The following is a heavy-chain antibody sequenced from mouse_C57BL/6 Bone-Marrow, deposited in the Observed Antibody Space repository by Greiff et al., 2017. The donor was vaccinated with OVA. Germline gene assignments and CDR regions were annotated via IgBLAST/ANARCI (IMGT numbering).Heavy chain of an antibody. CDR2: ISSGGDYI. CDR3: TRGNYYGSPDWYFEV. Sequence: EVQGVESGEGLVKPGGSLKLSCAASGFTFSSYAMSWVRQTPEKRLEWVAYISSGGDYIYYADTVKGRFTISRDNARNTLYLQMSRLKAEDTAMYYCTRGNYYGSPDWYFEVWGTGTTVTVSS. J-gene: IGHJ1*03. D-gene: IGHD1-1*01. V-gene: IGHV5-9-1*02. CDR1: GFTFSSYA.